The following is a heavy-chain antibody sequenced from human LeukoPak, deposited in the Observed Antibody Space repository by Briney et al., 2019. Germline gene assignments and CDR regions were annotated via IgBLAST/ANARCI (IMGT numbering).Heavy chain of an antibody. J-gene: IGHJ3*02. V-gene: IGHV1-2*02. CDR1: GYTCTGYY. D-gene: IGHD3-22*01. Sequence: ASVKVSCKASGYTCTGYYMHWVRQAPGQGLEWMGWINPNSGGTNYAQKFQGRVTMTRDTSISTAYMELSRLRSDDTAVYYCASARYYYDSSGYYYSGLDAFDIWGQGTMVTVSS. CDR2: INPNSGGT. CDR3: ASARYYYDSSGYYYSGLDAFDI.